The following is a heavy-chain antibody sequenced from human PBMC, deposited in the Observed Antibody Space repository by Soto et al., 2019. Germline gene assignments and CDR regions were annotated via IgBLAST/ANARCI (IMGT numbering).Heavy chain of an antibody. J-gene: IGHJ6*02. D-gene: IGHD3-22*01. CDR2: MNPNSGNT. V-gene: IGHV1-8*01. CDR3: ARGPNRRYYYDSSGYYYYYGMDV. CDR1: GYTFTSYD. Sequence: ASVKVSCKASGYTFTSYDINWVRQATGQGLEWMGWMNPNSGNTGYAQKFQGRDNMTRNTSIRTAYMELSSLRSEDTAVHYCARGPNRRYYYDSSGYYYYYGMDVWGQGTTVTVSS.